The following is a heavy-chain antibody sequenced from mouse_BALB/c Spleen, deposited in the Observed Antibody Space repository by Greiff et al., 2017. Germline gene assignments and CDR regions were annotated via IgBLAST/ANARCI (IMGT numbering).Heavy chain of an antibody. CDR1: GFTFSSYG. V-gene: IGHV5-6*01. Sequence: EVQVVESGGDLVKPGGSLKLSCAASGFTFSSYGMSWVRQTPDKRLEWVATISSGGSYTYYPDSVKGRFTISRDNAKNTLYLQMSSLKSEDTAMYYCARRRDAPWFAYWGQGTLVTVSA. CDR2: ISSGGSYT. J-gene: IGHJ3*01. CDR3: ARRRDAPWFAY.